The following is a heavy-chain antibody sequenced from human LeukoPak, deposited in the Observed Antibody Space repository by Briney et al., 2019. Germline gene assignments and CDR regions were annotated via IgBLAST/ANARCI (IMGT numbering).Heavy chain of an antibody. Sequence: SETLSLTCTVSGASISSRDYYWVWIRQTPGKGLEWIGSIYHNGNTYSNLSLKSRVTMSVDTSKNQFSLKLSSVTAADTAVYYCARLPPPPIVVVPAGDYNWFDPWGQGTLVTVSS. V-gene: IGHV4-39*07. CDR3: ARLPPPPIVVVPAGDYNWFDP. D-gene: IGHD2-2*01. J-gene: IGHJ5*02. CDR2: IYHNGNT. CDR1: GASISSRDYY.